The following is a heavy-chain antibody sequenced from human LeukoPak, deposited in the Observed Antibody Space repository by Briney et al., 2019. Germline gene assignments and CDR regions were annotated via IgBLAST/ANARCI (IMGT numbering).Heavy chain of an antibody. J-gene: IGHJ5*02. Sequence: KSSETLSLTCAVSGYSISSCYYWGWIRQPPGKGLEWIGRIYHGGSTYYNPSLKSRVTISVDTSKNQFSLKLSSVTAADTAVYYCARVAWSGYYWFDPWGQGTLVTVSS. V-gene: IGHV4-38-2*01. D-gene: IGHD3-3*01. CDR2: IYHGGST. CDR1: GYSISSCYY. CDR3: ARVAWSGYYWFDP.